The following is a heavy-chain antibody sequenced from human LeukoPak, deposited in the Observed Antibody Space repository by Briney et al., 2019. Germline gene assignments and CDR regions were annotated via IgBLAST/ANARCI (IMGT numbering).Heavy chain of an antibody. CDR2: ISSSSSYI. Sequence: ETLSLTCTVSGGSISSSSYYWGWIRQPPGKGLEWVSSISSSSSYIYYADSVKGRFTISRDNAKNSLYLQMNSLRAEDTAVYYCARDTRGLYYFDYWGQGTLVTVSS. V-gene: IGHV3-21*01. D-gene: IGHD1-26*01. J-gene: IGHJ4*02. CDR3: ARDTRGLYYFDY. CDR1: GGSISSSS.